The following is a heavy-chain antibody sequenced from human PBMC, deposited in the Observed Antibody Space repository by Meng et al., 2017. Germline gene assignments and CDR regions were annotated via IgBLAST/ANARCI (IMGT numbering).Heavy chain of an antibody. J-gene: IGHJ3*02. CDR1: GYSFTSYW. Sequence: GESLKISCKGSGYSFTSYWIGWVRQMPGKGLEWVGIIYPGDSDTRYSPSFQGQVTISADKPISTAYLQWSSLKASDTAMYYCATTSGYYYVSSGHDAFDIWGQGTMVTVSS. V-gene: IGHV5-51*04. CDR2: IYPGDSDT. D-gene: IGHD3-22*01. CDR3: ATTSGYYYVSSGHDAFDI.